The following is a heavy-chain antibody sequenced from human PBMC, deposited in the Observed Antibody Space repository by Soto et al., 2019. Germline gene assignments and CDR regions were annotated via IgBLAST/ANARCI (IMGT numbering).Heavy chain of an antibody. CDR3: AKSRRSNSGFLEGS. CDR2: ITASDTST. CDR1: GFTFSTYA. J-gene: IGHJ5*02. Sequence: GGSLRLSCAASGFTFSTYAMSWVRQAPGKGLEWVSSITASDTSTYYAASVKGRCTISRDNSKTTLYLQMNSLRAEASALNSCAKSRRSNSGFLEGSWGQGTLVTVSS. V-gene: IGHV3-23*01. D-gene: IGHD3-22*01.